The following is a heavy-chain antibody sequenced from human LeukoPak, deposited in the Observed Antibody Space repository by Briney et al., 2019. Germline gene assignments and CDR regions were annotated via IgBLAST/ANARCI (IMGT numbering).Heavy chain of an antibody. Sequence: SVKVSCKASGGTFSSYAISWVRQAPGQGLEWMGGIIPIFGTANYAQKFQGRVTITADESTSTAYMELSSLRSEDTAVYYCARDTPDPSVRYCSSTSCATMGAFDIWGQGTMVAVSS. V-gene: IGHV1-69*13. D-gene: IGHD2-2*01. CDR2: IIPIFGTA. CDR1: GGTFSSYA. CDR3: ARDTPDPSVRYCSSTSCATMGAFDI. J-gene: IGHJ3*02.